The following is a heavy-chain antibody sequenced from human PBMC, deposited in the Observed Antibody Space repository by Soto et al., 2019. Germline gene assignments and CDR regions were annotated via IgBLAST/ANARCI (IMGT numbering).Heavy chain of an antibody. J-gene: IGHJ6*02. CDR3: ARGRSGPPYGMDV. Sequence: SETLSLTCAVYGGSFSGYYWSWIRQPPGKGLEWIGEINHNGSTNYNPSLKSRVSISVDTSKNQFSLKLSFVTAADTVVYYCARGRSGPPYGMDVWGQGTTVTVSS. V-gene: IGHV4-34*01. D-gene: IGHD3-3*01. CDR2: INHNGST. CDR1: GGSFSGYY.